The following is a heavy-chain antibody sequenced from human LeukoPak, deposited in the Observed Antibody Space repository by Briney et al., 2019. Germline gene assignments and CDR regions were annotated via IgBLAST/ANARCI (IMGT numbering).Heavy chain of an antibody. J-gene: IGHJ6*02. CDR3: TTDEDWNYARKDV. D-gene: IGHD1-7*01. V-gene: IGHV3-15*04. CDR1: GFTFNYAW. CDR2: TVSEIDGGTT. Sequence: GGSLRLSCAASGFTFNYAWVSWVRQGPGKGLEWVGQTVSEIDGGTTDYAAPVKGRFTISTDDSKSTLYLQMNSLKIEDTAVYYCTTDEDWNYARKDVWGQGATVIVSS.